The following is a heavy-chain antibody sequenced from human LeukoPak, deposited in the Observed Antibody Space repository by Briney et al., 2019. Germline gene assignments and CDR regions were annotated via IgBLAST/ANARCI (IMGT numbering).Heavy chain of an antibody. D-gene: IGHD3-10*01. J-gene: IGHJ4*02. CDR3: AKDLHYGSADY. CDR1: GFTFSSYE. Sequence: GGSLRLSCAASGFTFSSYEMNWVRQAPGKGLEWVAIISYDGSNKYYADSVKGRFTISRDSSKNTLYLQMNSLRAEDTAVYYCAKDLHYGSADYWGQGTLVTVSS. CDR2: ISYDGSNK. V-gene: IGHV3-30*04.